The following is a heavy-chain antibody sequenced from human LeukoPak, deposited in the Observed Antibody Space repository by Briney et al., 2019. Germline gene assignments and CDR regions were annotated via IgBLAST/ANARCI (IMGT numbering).Heavy chain of an antibody. CDR2: INANTGNP. V-gene: IGHV7-4-1*02. D-gene: IGHD2-2*01. Sequence: GASVKVSCKASGYTFTSYAMNWVRQAPGQGLEWMGWINANTGNPTYAQGFTGRFVFSLDTSVSTSYLLISSLKAEDTAVYYCARAKDPKRCTSTSCQIWFDPWGQGTLVTVSS. CDR3: ARAKDPKRCTSTSCQIWFDP. CDR1: GYTFTSYA. J-gene: IGHJ5*02.